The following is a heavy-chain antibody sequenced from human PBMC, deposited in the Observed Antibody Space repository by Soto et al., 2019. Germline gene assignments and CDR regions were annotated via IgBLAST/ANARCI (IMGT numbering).Heavy chain of an antibody. J-gene: IGHJ4*02. CDR1: GFTFSSYG. V-gene: IGHV3-33*01. CDR2: IWYDGSNK. D-gene: IGHD6-19*01. CDR3: ARVSFKGIAVAGEIITDY. Sequence: GGSLRLSCAASGFTFSSYGMHWVRQAPGKGLEWVAVIWYDGSNKYYADSVKGRFTISRDNSKNTLYLQMNSLRAEDTAVYYCARVSFKGIAVAGEIITDYWGQGTLVTVSS.